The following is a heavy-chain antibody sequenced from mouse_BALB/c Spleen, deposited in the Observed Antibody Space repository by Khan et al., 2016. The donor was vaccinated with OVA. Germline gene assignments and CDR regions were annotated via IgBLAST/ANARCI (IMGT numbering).Heavy chain of an antibody. J-gene: IGHJ2*01. D-gene: IGHD2-13*01. CDR2: IYPGDGDT. V-gene: IGHV1-87*01. CDR3: ARSGESPYVDY. CDR1: GYTFTSYW. Sequence: QVQLKESGAELARPGASVKLSCKASGYTFTSYWMQWVKQRPGQGLEWIGAIYPGDGDTRYTQKFKGKATLTADKSSSTAYMQLSSLASEDSAVYYCARSGESPYVDYWGQGATLTVSS.